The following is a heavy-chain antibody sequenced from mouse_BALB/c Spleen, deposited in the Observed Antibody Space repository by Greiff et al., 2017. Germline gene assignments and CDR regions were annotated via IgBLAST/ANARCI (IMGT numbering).Heavy chain of an antibody. CDR1: GFNFKDTY. V-gene: IGHV14-3*02. J-gene: IGHJ1*01. Sequence: EVMLVESGAELVKPGASVKLSCTASGFNFKDTYMHWVKQRPEQGLEWIGRIDPADGNTKYDPKFQGKATITADTSSNTAYLQLSSLTSEDTAVYYCAGMDYCGSRCWYFDVWGAGTTVTVSA. D-gene: IGHD1-1*01. CDR3: AGMDYCGSRCWYFDV. CDR2: IDPADGNT.